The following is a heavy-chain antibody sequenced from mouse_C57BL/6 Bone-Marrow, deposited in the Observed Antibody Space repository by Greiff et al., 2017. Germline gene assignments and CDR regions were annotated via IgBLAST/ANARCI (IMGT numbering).Heavy chain of an antibody. Sequence: QVQLQQPGAELVKPGASVKLSCKASGYTFTSYWMHWVKQRPGQGLEWIGMIHPNSGSTNYNEKFKSKATLTVDKSSSTAYMKLSSLTSEDSAVYYCARCAYGSSLYWYFDVWGTGTTVTVSS. CDR2: IHPNSGST. CDR3: ARCAYGSSLYWYFDV. J-gene: IGHJ1*03. V-gene: IGHV1-64*01. D-gene: IGHD1-1*01. CDR1: GYTFTSYW.